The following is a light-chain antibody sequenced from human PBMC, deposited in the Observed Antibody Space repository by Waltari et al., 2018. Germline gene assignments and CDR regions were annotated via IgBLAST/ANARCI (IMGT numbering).Light chain of an antibody. CDR3: HQYNNWPPGN. CDR1: QSVSNY. CDR2: DAS. J-gene: IGKJ4*01. V-gene: IGKV1-39*01. Sequence: IQMTQSPSSLSASVGDTVNITCRASQSVSNYLSWYQHKQGRAPERLIYDASTLQPGVPARFSGSGSGTDFTLSISSLQPEDFAVYYCHQYNNWPPGNFGGGTKVEIK.